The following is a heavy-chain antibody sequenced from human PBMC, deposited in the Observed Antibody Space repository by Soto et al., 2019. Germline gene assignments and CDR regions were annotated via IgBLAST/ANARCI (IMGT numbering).Heavy chain of an antibody. CDR1: GYTFTGYY. J-gene: IGHJ6*02. V-gene: IGHV1-2*04. CDR2: INPNSGGT. D-gene: IGHD2-2*03. Sequence: GASVKVSCKASGYTFTGYYMHWVRQAPGQGLEWMGWINPNSGGTNYAQKFQGWVTMTRDTSISTAYMELSRLRSDDTAVYYCARSSIGYCSSTSCPGYYYYGMDVWGQGTTVTVSS. CDR3: ARSSIGYCSSTSCPGYYYYGMDV.